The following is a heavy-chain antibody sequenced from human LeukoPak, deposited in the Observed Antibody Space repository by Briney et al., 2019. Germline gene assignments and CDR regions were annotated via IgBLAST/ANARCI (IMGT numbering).Heavy chain of an antibody. J-gene: IGHJ4*02. CDR1: GFTFSSYA. CDR2: ISSGGSHT. V-gene: IGHV3-23*01. CDR3: AKVSLGIAAAGTSDFDY. D-gene: IGHD6-13*01. Sequence: GGSLRLSCAASGFTFSSYAMSWVRQAPGKGLEWVSGISSGGSHTYYADSVKGRFTISRDNSKNTLYLQMNSLRAEDTAVYYCAKVSLGIAAAGTSDFDYWGQGTLVTVSS.